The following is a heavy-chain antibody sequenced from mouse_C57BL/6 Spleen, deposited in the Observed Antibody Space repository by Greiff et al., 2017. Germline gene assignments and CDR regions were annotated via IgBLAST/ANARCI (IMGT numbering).Heavy chain of an antibody. D-gene: IGHD1-1*01. V-gene: IGHV5-17*01. Sequence: EVKLVESGGGLVKPGGSLKLSCAASGFTFSDYGMHWVHQAPEKGLEWVAYISSGSSTIYYADTVKGRFTISRDNAKNTLFLQMTSLRSEDTAMYYCARGGNYYDSRSYFAYWGQGTTLTVSS. J-gene: IGHJ2*01. CDR3: ARGGNYYDSRSYFAY. CDR2: ISSGSSTI. CDR1: GFTFSDYG.